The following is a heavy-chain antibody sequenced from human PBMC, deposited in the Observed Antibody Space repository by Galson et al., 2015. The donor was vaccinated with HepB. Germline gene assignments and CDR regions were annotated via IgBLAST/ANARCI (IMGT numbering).Heavy chain of an antibody. CDR1: GGSISSSNW. J-gene: IGHJ4*02. V-gene: IGHV4-4*02. CDR2: IYHSGST. D-gene: IGHD6-13*01. Sequence: TLSLTCAVSGGSISSSNWWSWVRQPPGKGLEWIGEIYHSGSTNYNPSLKSRVTISVDKSKNQFSLKLSSVTAADTAVYYCARASVVKQQLGPLDYWGQGTLVTVSS. CDR3: ARASVVKQQLGPLDY.